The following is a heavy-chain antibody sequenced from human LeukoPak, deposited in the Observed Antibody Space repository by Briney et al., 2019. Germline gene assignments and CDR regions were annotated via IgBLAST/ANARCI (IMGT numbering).Heavy chain of an antibody. J-gene: IGHJ4*02. CDR3: AKGPTIPPYYNSGSYYETKAQFDC. CDR2: IKSKTDGGTT. D-gene: IGHD3-10*01. CDR1: GFTFSNAW. Sequence: GGSLRLSCAASGFTFSNAWMSWVRQAPGKGLEWVGRIKSKTDGGTTDYAAPVKGRFTISRDNSKNSLYLQMTSLRTEDSALYYCAKGPTIPPYYNSGSYYETKAQFDCWGQGTLVTVSS. V-gene: IGHV3-15*05.